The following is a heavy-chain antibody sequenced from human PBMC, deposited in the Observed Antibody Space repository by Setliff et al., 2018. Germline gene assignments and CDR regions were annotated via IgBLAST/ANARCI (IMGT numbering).Heavy chain of an antibody. CDR2: INPNNGET. CDR3: ARDFIWGGLTGPDY. V-gene: IGHV1-2*02. CDR1: GYTFIGHY. J-gene: IGHJ4*02. D-gene: IGHD3-9*01. Sequence: GASVKVSCKASGYTFIGHYMHRVRQAPGEGLEWMGWINPNNGETKFAQKFQGRVTLARDTSLKTHYMELSNLTSDDTAIYYCARDFIWGGLTGPDYWGQGTLVTVS.